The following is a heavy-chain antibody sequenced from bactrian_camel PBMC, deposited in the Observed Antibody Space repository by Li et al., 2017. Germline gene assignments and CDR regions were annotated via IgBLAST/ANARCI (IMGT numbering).Heavy chain of an antibody. CDR3: AADRLCIEFSVEEVTTMPN. J-gene: IGHJ4*01. CDR1: GFAFDSD. D-gene: IGHD4*01. V-gene: IGHV3S63*01. Sequence: HVQLVESGGGSVQAGGSLRLSCTASGFAFDSDMGWFRLAPGKEREGIVVTDSDGSTRYAESAKGRFTISKDNAKRTLHLQMNSLKPEDTAMYYCAADRLCIEFSVEEVTTMPNRGLGTQVTV. CDR2: TDSDGST.